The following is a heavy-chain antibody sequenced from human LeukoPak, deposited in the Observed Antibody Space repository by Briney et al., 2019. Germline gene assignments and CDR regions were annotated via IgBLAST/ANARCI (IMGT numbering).Heavy chain of an antibody. CDR1: GYPISSGYY. CDR2: INHSGST. J-gene: IGHJ4*02. V-gene: IGHV4-38-2*02. D-gene: IGHD2-15*01. Sequence: SETLSLTCTVSGYPISSGYYWAWMRQPPGKGLEWVGSINHSGSTYYNPSLKSRVTVSVDTSKNQVSLRLSSVTAADTAVYYCARVCSSGRCLDYWGQGTLVTVSS. CDR3: ARVCSSGRCLDY.